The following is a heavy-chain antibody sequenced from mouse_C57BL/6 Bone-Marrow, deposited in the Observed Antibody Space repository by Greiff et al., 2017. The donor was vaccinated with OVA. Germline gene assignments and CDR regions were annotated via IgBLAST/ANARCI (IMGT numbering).Heavy chain of an antibody. V-gene: IGHV1-82*01. CDR1: GYAFSSSW. D-gene: IGHD2-12*01. Sequence: VQLQQSGPELVKPGASVKISCKASGYAFSSSWMNWVKQRPGKGLEWIGRIYPGDGDTNYNGKFKGKATLTADKSSSTAYMQLSSLTSEDSAVYFCARYSFDYWGQGTTLTGSS. CDR3: ARYSFDY. J-gene: IGHJ2*01. CDR2: IYPGDGDT.